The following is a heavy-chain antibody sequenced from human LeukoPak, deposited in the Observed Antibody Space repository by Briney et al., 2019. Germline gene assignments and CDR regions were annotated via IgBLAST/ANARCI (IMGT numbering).Heavy chain of an antibody. CDR1: GLTFRNYW. CDR3: AKRGVVIRVILVGFHKQAYYFDS. CDR2: ISDSGGST. Sequence: GGSLRLSCAASGLTFRNYWMSWVRQAPGKGLEWVAGISDSGGSTSYADSVKGRFTISRDNAKNTLYLQMNSLRAEDTAVYFCAKRGVVIRVILVGFHKQAYYFDSWGQGALVTVSS. D-gene: IGHD3-10*01. J-gene: IGHJ4*02. V-gene: IGHV3-23*01.